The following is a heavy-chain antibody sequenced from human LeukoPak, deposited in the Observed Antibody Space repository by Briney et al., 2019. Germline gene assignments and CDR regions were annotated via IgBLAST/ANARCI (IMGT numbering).Heavy chain of an antibody. CDR2: IYYSGTT. CDR1: GGSISGYY. CDR3: ARSYSGYAPDY. V-gene: IGHV4-59*01. D-gene: IGHD5-12*01. Sequence: SETLSLTCSVSGGSISGYYWSWIRQPPGKGLEWIGYIYYSGTTIYNPSLKSRLTISLDTSKNQFSLKLSSVTAADTAVYYCARSYSGYAPDYWGQGTLVTVSS. J-gene: IGHJ4*02.